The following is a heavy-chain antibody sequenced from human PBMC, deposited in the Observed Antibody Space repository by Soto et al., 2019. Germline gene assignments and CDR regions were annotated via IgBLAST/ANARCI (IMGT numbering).Heavy chain of an antibody. D-gene: IGHD5-18*01. CDR1: GFSFSSSA. CDR2: ISESGDNT. Sequence: EVQLLESGGGSAQPGGSLRLSCAASGFSFSSSAMSWVRQAPGKGLEWVSAISESGDNTFYADSVKGRFTISRENSNNALYLQMDTLRAEDTALYFCAKGGYTYGLDPWGQGTQVTVSS. J-gene: IGHJ5*02. V-gene: IGHV3-23*01. CDR3: AKGGYTYGLDP.